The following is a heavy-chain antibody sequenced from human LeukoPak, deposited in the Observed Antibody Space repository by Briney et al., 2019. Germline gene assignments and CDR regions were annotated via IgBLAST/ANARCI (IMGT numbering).Heavy chain of an antibody. CDR3: ARDRQQLVRDAFDI. J-gene: IGHJ3*02. CDR2: IIPIFGTA. D-gene: IGHD6-13*01. V-gene: IGHV1-69*13. CDR1: GGTFSSYA. Sequence: AASVKVSCKASGGTFSSYAISWVRQAPGQGLEWMGGIIPIFGTANYAQKFQGRVTITADESTSTAYMELSSLRSEDTAVYYCARDRQQLVRDAFDIWGQGTMVTVSS.